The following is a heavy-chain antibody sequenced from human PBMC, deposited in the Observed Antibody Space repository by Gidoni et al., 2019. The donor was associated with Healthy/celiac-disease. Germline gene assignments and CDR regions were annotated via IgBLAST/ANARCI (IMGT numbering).Heavy chain of an antibody. V-gene: IGHV3-9*01. Sequence: EVQLVESGGGLVQPGRSLRLSCAASAFTFADYAMHWVRQAPGKGLEWVSGISWNSGSIGYADSVKGRFTISRDNAKNSLYLQMNSLRAEDTALYYCAKDTYSSSWYWYFDLWGRGTLVTVSS. CDR3: AKDTYSSSWYWYFDL. CDR2: ISWNSGSI. J-gene: IGHJ2*01. D-gene: IGHD6-13*01. CDR1: AFTFADYA.